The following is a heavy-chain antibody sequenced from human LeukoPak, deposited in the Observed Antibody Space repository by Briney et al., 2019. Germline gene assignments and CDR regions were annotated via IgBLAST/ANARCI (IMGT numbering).Heavy chain of an antibody. Sequence: SETLSLTCTVSGGSVSSGSYYWSWIRQPPGKGLERIGYIHYSGSTNYNPSLKSRVTISVDTSKNQFSLKLSSVTAADTAVYYCARESSGWYYFDYWGQGTLVTVSS. CDR2: IHYSGST. J-gene: IGHJ4*02. CDR3: ARESSGWYYFDY. CDR1: GGSVSSGSYY. D-gene: IGHD6-19*01. V-gene: IGHV4-61*01.